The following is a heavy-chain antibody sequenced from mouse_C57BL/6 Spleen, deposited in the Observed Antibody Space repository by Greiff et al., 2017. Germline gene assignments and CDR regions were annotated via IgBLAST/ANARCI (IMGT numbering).Heavy chain of an antibody. D-gene: IGHD2-4*01. V-gene: IGHV1-15*01. CDR1: GYTFTDYE. CDR3: TRGAGLRRDY. CDR2: IDPETGGT. Sequence: VQLVESGAELVRPGASVTLSCKASGYTFTDYEMHWVKQTPVHGLEWIGAIDPETGGTAYNQKFKGKAILTADKSSSTAYMELRSLTSEDSAVYYCTRGAGLRRDYWGQGTTLTVSS. J-gene: IGHJ2*01.